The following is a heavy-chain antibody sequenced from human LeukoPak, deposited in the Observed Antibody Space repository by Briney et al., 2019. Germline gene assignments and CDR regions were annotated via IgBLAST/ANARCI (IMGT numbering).Heavy chain of an antibody. CDR3: AKVIGGNGGWFDP. V-gene: IGHV1-46*01. J-gene: IGHJ5*02. CDR1: GYTFTSYY. CDR2: INPSGGST. D-gene: IGHD4-23*01. Sequence: ASVKVSCKASGYTFTSYYMHWVRQAPGQGLEWMGIINPSGGSTSYAQKFQGRVTMTRDTSTSTVYMELSSLRSEDTAVYYCAKVIGGNGGWFDPWGPGTLVTVSS.